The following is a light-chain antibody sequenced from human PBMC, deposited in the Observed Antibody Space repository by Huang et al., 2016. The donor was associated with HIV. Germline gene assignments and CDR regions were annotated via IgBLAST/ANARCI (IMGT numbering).Light chain of an antibody. V-gene: IGKV1-33*01. Sequence: DIQMTQSPSSLSASVGDRVTITCQASQDISNYLSWHQHKPGRAPKPRIFDASSLETGVPSRFSGSGSGTYFTLTIASLQPEDVATYYCQHYDDPYTFGQGTKLEIK. CDR1: QDISNY. J-gene: IGKJ2*01. CDR3: QHYDDPYT. CDR2: DAS.